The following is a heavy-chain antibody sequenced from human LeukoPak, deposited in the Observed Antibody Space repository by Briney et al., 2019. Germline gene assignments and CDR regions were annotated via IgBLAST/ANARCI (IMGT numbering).Heavy chain of an antibody. CDR1: GYTFTGYY. CDR2: INPNSGGT. V-gene: IGHV1-2*02. CDR3: AKERYSSSWQTSDAFDI. Sequence: ASVKVSCKASGYTFTGYYMHWVRQAPGQGLEWMGWINPNSGGTNYAQKFQGRVTMTRDTSISTAYMELSRLRSDDTAVYYCAKERYSSSWQTSDAFDIWGQGTMVTVSS. J-gene: IGHJ3*02. D-gene: IGHD6-13*01.